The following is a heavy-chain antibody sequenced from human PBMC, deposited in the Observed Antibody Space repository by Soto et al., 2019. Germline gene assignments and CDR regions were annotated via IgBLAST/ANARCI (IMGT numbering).Heavy chain of an antibody. J-gene: IGHJ5*02. CDR2: INAANGDT. Sequence: RASVKGSWKASGYTFTSYGIHWVRQAPGQRLEWMGWINAANGDTKYSPKFQGRVTITRDTSASTAYMEPSSLRSEDTAVYYCVRRHVSATGIDWFDPWGQGTLVTVSS. CDR3: VRRHVSATGIDWFDP. V-gene: IGHV1-3*01. D-gene: IGHD6-13*01. CDR1: GYTFTSYG.